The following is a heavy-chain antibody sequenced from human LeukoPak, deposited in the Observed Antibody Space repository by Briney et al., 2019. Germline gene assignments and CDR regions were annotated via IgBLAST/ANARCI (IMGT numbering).Heavy chain of an antibody. D-gene: IGHD7-27*01. V-gene: IGHV3-53*04. CDR3: ASERTGEVARY. CDR2: IFSGGTT. CDR1: GFTVSSNY. J-gene: IGHJ4*02. Sequence: TGGSLRLSRAASGFTVSSNYMSWVRQAPGKGLEWVSVIFSGGTTYYADSVKGRFTISRHNSENTLYLQMNSLRGEDTAVYYCASERTGEVARYWGQGTLVTVSS.